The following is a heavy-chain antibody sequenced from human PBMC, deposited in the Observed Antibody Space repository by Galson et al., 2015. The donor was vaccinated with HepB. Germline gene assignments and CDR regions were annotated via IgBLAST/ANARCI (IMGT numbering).Heavy chain of an antibody. CDR2: IYPGDSDT. J-gene: IGHJ6*02. D-gene: IGHD3-10*01. CDR1: GYSFTSYW. CDR3: ARGLLWFGEFDYQPDYYYYYGMDV. V-gene: IGHV5-51*01. Sequence: QSGAEVKKPGESLKISCKGSGYSFTSYWIGWVRQMPGKGLEWMGIIYPGDSDTRYSPSFQGQVTISADKSISTAYLQWSSLKASDTAMYYCARGLLWFGEFDYQPDYYYYYGMDVWGQGTTVTVSS.